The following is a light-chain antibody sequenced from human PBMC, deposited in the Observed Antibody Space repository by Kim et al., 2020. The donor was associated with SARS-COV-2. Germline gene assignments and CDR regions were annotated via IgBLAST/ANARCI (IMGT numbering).Light chain of an antibody. V-gene: IGLV3-21*04. Sequence: APGETARIACGGNNIADHSVHWYQQRPGQAPVLVIYFDTDRPAGIPERFSGSNSGNTATLSISRVEAGDEADYYCQVWDSSSDHRVFGGGTQLTVL. J-gene: IGLJ3*02. CDR3: QVWDSSSDHRV. CDR2: FDT. CDR1: NIADHS.